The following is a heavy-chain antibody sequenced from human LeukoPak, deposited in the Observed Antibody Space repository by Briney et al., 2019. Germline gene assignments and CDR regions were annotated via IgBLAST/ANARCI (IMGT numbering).Heavy chain of an antibody. J-gene: IGHJ6*03. CDR1: GFTFSTFP. CDR2: ISNDGTNK. V-gene: IGHV3-30*01. D-gene: IGHD1-7*01. Sequence: GRSLRLSCAAYGFTFSTFPMHWVRQAPGKGRQWVAVISNDGTNKYYADCVKGRLTISRENSKNTLFLQMNSLTTEYTAVYYCARGAGTTVYYIDVWGKGTTVTVSS. CDR3: ARGAGTTVYYIDV.